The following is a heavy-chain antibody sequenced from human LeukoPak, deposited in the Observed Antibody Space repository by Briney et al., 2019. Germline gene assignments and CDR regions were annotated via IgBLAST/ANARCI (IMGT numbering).Heavy chain of an antibody. V-gene: IGHV3-30*03. CDR2: ISYDGSNK. D-gene: IGHD2-15*01. CDR1: GFTFSSYG. J-gene: IGHJ5*02. Sequence: PGRSLRLSCAASGFTFSSYGMHWVRQAPGKGLEWVAVISYDGSNKYYADSVKGRFTISRDNSKNTLYLQMNSLRAEDTAVYYCARDPGVYCSGGSCYPSWFDPWGQGTLVTVSS. CDR3: ARDPGVYCSGGSCYPSWFDP.